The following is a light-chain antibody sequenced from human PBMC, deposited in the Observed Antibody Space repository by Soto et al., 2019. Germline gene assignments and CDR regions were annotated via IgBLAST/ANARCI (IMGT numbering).Light chain of an antibody. J-gene: IGKJ4*01. CDR1: QSVLYSSNNKNY. CDR2: DAS. Sequence: DIEMTQSPDALAVALGERATMHCKSSQSVLYSSNNKNYLACYQQKPGKAPKLLIYDASNLETGVPSRFSGSGSGTDFTFTISSLQPEDIATYYCQQYDNPNRTVTFGGGTKV. CDR3: QQYDNPNRTVT. V-gene: IGKV4-1*01.